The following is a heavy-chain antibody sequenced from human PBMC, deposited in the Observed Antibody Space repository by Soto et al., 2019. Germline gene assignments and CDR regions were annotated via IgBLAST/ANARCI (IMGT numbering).Heavy chain of an antibody. J-gene: IGHJ4*02. Sequence: ASVKVSCKASGYTFTSYDINWVRQATGQGLEWMGWMNPNSGNTGCAQKFQGRVTMTRNTSISTAYMELSSLRSEDTAVYYCARDFPAAGTPGYWGQGTLVTVSS. D-gene: IGHD6-13*01. CDR1: GYTFTSYD. CDR2: MNPNSGNT. V-gene: IGHV1-8*01. CDR3: ARDFPAAGTPGY.